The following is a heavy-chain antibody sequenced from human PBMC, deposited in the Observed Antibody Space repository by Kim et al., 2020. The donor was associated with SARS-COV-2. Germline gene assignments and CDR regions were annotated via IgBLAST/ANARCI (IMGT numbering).Heavy chain of an antibody. CDR2: IKQDGSEK. V-gene: IGHV3-7*01. CDR3: AREVYYYVPYFDY. D-gene: IGHD3-10*02. J-gene: IGHJ4*02. Sequence: GGSLRLSCAASGFTFSSYWMSWVRQAPGKGLEWVANIKQDGSEKYYVDSVKGRFTISRDNAKNSLYLQMNSLRAEDTAVYYCAREVYYYVPYFDYWGQGTLVTVSS. CDR1: GFTFSSYW.